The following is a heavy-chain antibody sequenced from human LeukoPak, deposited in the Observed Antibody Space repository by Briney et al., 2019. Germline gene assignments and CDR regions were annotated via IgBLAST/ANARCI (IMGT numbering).Heavy chain of an antibody. V-gene: IGHV3-11*05. D-gene: IGHD5-24*01. CDR3: ARDLRRSYNPEIDN. CDR2: ISGSSSYT. Sequence: PGGSLRLSCAASGFTFSDYYMSWIRQAPGKGLEWISYISGSSSYTKYADSVKGRFTISRDNAKNSLFLEMNSLRADDTAIYYCARDLRRSYNPEIDNWGQGTLVTVSS. J-gene: IGHJ4*02. CDR1: GFTFSDYY.